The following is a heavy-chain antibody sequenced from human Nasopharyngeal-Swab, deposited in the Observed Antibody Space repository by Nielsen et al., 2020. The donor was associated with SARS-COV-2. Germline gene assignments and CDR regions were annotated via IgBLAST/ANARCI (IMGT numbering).Heavy chain of an antibody. V-gene: IGHV3-53*04. Sequence: GGSLRLSCAASGFTFDDYGMSWVRQAPGKGLEWVSVIYSGGSTYYADSVKGRFTISRHNSKNTLYLQMNSLRAEDTAVYYCATYPRHDAFDIWGQGTMVTVSS. CDR3: ATYPRHDAFDI. CDR1: GFTFDDYG. CDR2: IYSGGST. D-gene: IGHD6-25*01. J-gene: IGHJ3*02.